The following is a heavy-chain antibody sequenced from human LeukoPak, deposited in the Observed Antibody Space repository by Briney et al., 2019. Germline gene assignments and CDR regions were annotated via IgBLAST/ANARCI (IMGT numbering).Heavy chain of an antibody. V-gene: IGHV4-30-4*01. D-gene: IGHD5-18*01. CDR2: IYYSGST. CDR3: ARGVDTAMVDYGMDV. Sequence: SETLSLTCTVSGGSISSGDYYWSWIRQPPGKGLEWIGYIYYSGSTYYNPSLKSRVTISVDTSKNQFSLKLSSVTAADTAVYYCARGVDTAMVDYGMDVWGQGTTVTVSS. CDR1: GGSISSGDYY. J-gene: IGHJ6*02.